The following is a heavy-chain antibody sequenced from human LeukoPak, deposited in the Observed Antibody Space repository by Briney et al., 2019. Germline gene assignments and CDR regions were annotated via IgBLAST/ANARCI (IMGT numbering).Heavy chain of an antibody. Sequence: GGSLRLSCAASGFTFSSDSMNWVRQAPGKGREWVSSISSISSYIYYTDSVKGRFTISRDNAKNSLYLQMHSLRAEDTAVYYCATLTLFSTFQEYYFDYWGQGTLVTVSS. J-gene: IGHJ4*02. CDR3: ATLTLFSTFQEYYFDY. CDR2: ISSISSYI. D-gene: IGHD2-21*01. V-gene: IGHV3-21*01. CDR1: GFTFSSDS.